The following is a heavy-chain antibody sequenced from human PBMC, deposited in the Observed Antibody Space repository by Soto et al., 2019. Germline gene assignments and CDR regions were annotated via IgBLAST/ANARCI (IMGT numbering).Heavy chain of an antibody. CDR1: GYTFTSSD. V-gene: IGHV1-8*01. D-gene: IGHD6-19*01. J-gene: IGHJ4*02. CDR3: ARGPFRGWSFFH. Sequence: QVQLVQSGAEVKKPGASVKVSCKASGYTFTSSDINWVRQATGQGLEWMGWMNPNSGNTGYTQKFQGRVTMTGSTSISTAYMELSSLTSEDTAVYYCARGPFRGWSFFHWGQGTPVTVSS. CDR2: MNPNSGNT.